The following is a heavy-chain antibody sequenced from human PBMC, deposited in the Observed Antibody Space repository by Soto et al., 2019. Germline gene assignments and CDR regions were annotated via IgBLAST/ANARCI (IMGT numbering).Heavy chain of an antibody. CDR2: ISFDGNNK. J-gene: IGHJ6*02. CDR1: GFTFNDYA. CDR3: AKWDTHGIIPPTVGGNYYYYDMDV. D-gene: IGHD5-18*01. Sequence: QVHLVESGGGGVQPGRSKRLSCVVSGFTFNDYAIHWVRQAPGKGLEWVAVISFDGNNKFYADSVKGRFTISRDRSKTTAYLQMNNLRAEDTAIFFCAKWDTHGIIPPTVGGNYYYYDMDVWGQGTRVTVSS. V-gene: IGHV3-30*18.